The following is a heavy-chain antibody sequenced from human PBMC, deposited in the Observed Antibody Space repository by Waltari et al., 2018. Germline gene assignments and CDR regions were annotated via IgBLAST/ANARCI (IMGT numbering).Heavy chain of an antibody. V-gene: IGHV3-53*02. CDR1: GFTVSSNY. D-gene: IGHD3-16*02. CDR3: ARETQNYVWGSYLPD. CDR2: IYSGGST. Sequence: EVQLVETGGGLIQPGGSLRLSCAASGFTVSSNYMSWVRQAPGKGLEWVSVIYSGGSTYYADSVKSRFTISRDNSKNTLYLQMNSLRAEDTAVYYCARETQNYVWGSYLPDWGQGTLVTVSS. J-gene: IGHJ4*02.